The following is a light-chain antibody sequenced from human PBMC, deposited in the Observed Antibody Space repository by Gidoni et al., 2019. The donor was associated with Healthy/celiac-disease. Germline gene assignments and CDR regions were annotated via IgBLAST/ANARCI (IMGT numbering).Light chain of an antibody. CDR2: GAS. J-gene: IGKJ1*01. V-gene: IGKV3-20*01. CDR3: QQYGSSPWT. CDR1: QSVSSCY. Sequence: IVLTQSPGTLSLSPGERATLSCRASQSVSSCYLAWYQQKPGQAPRLLSYGASSRATGIPDRFSGSGSGTDFTLTSSRLEPEDVAVYYCQQYGSSPWTFGQGTKVEIK.